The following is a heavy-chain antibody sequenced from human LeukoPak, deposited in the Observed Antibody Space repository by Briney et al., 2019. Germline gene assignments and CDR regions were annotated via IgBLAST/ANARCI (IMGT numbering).Heavy chain of an antibody. CDR2: ISGSDGRT. CDR1: GFTFSTYV. V-gene: IGHV3-23*01. Sequence: PGGSLRLSCAASGFTFSTYVMNWVRQAPGKGLEWVSTISGSDGRTFYADSVKGRFTISRDNSKNTLYLQMNSLRAVDTAVYYCAREWLISSSWTRTDNWFDPWGQGTLVTVSS. D-gene: IGHD6-13*01. CDR3: AREWLISSSWTRTDNWFDP. J-gene: IGHJ5*02.